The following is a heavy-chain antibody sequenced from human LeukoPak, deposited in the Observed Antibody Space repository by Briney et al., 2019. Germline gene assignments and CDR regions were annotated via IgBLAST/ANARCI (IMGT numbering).Heavy chain of an antibody. J-gene: IGHJ4*02. CDR2: IYHSGST. Sequence: SQTLSLTCAVSGGSISSGGYSWSWIRQPPGKDLEWIGYIYHSGSTYYNPSLKSRVTISVDRSKNQFSLKLSSVTAADTAVYYCARVVRGNYFDYWGQGTLVTVSS. V-gene: IGHV4-30-2*01. CDR1: GGSISSGGYS. D-gene: IGHD3-16*01. CDR3: ARVVRGNYFDY.